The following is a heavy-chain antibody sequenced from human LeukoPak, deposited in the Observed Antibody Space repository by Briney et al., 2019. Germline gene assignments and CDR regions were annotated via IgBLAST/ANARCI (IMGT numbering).Heavy chain of an antibody. Sequence: PSGTLSLTCTVSGGSISSYYWSWIRQPPGKGLEWIGYIYYSGSTNYNPSLKSRVTISVDTSKNQFSLKLSSVTAADTAVYYCAGGLYSSSWYYFDYWGQGTLVTVSS. CDR3: AGGLYSSSWYYFDY. J-gene: IGHJ4*02. D-gene: IGHD6-13*01. V-gene: IGHV4-59*08. CDR2: IYYSGST. CDR1: GGSISSYY.